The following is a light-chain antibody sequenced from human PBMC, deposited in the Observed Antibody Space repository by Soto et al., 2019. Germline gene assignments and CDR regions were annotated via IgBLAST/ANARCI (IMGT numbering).Light chain of an antibody. CDR3: TSYAGTYSFVYV. CDR1: SSDVGAYNY. J-gene: IGLJ1*01. V-gene: IGLV2-8*01. CDR2: EVS. Sequence: QAVVTQPPSASGSPGQSVTISCTGTSSDVGAYNYVSWYQQLPGKAPKLIIYEVSKRPSGVPDRFSGSKSGNTASLTVSGLQAEDEADYYCTSYAGTYSFVYVFGTGTKLTVL.